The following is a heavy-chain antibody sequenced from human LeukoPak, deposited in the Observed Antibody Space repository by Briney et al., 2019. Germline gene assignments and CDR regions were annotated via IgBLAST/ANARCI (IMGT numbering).Heavy chain of an antibody. CDR3: ARLSGTYGTTSRILDS. CDR2: VSGTGTDT. V-gene: IGHV3-23*01. J-gene: IGHJ4*02. Sequence: GGSLRLSCAASGFTFSNAWMSWVRQAPGKGLEWVSAVSGTGTDTYYADSVKGRFTISGDNSKNTLFLQMNNLGAEDTALYYCARLSGTYGTTSRILDSWGQGTLVTVSS. CDR1: GFTFSNAW. D-gene: IGHD1-1*01.